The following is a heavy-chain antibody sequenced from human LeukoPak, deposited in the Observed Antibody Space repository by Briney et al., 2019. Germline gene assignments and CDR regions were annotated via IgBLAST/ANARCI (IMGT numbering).Heavy chain of an antibody. J-gene: IGHJ4*02. V-gene: IGHV4-59*11. CDR3: ARGVRVGFSSYYFDY. Sequence: SETLSLTCTVSGDSMNGLSWSWIRQSPGKGLEWIAYIYDTGNTNTSPSLKSRVTLSVDTSKKQFSLRLSSVTAADTAVYYCARGVRVGFSSYYFDYWGQGTLVTVSS. D-gene: IGHD6-6*01. CDR2: IYDTGNT. CDR1: GDSMNGLS.